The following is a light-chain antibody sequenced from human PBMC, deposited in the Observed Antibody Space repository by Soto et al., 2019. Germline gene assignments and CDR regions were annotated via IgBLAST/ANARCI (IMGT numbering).Light chain of an antibody. CDR2: DVS. CDR3: SSYTSSSTLVV. Sequence: QSALTQPASVSGSPGQSITISCTGTSSDVGGYNYVSWYQQHPGKAPKLMIYDVSNRPSGVSNRFSGSKSGNTASLTISGRQAEDEADYYCSSYTSSSTLVVVGGGANHTVL. CDR1: SSDVGGYNY. J-gene: IGLJ2*01. V-gene: IGLV2-14*01.